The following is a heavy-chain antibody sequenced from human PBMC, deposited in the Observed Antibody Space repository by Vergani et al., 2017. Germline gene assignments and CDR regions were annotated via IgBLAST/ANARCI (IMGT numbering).Heavy chain of an antibody. CDR3: ARDSGPYYDSSGYYRGAFDI. V-gene: IGHV1-69*01. D-gene: IGHD3-22*01. Sequence: QVQLVQSGAEVKKPGSSVKVSCKASGGTFSSYAISWVRQAPGQGLEWMGGIIPIFGTANYAQKFQGRVTITADESTSTAYMELSSLRSEDTAVYYCARDSGPYYDSSGYYRGAFDIWGQGIMVTVSS. CDR2: IIPIFGTA. CDR1: GGTFSSYA. J-gene: IGHJ3*02.